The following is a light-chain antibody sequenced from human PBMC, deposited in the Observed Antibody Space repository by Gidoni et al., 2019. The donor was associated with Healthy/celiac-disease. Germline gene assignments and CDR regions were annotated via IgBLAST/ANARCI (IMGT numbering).Light chain of an antibody. CDR1: QSVSSN. V-gene: IGKV3D-15*01. CDR3: QQYNNWPET. Sequence: EILMTQSPATLSVSPGDRATRTCRASQSVSSNLTWYQQKPGNAPRLLIYGASTRATGIPARFSGSGSGTEFTLTISSLQSEDFAVYYCQQYNNWPETFGQGTKVEIK. J-gene: IGKJ1*01. CDR2: GAS.